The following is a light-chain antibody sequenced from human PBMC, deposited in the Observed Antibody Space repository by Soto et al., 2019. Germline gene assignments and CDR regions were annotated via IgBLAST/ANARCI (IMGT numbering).Light chain of an antibody. CDR1: QTIDSW. J-gene: IGKJ1*01. V-gene: IGKV1-5*03. CDR2: KAS. Sequence: DIVMAQSPSTLSVSPGERVTISCRASQTIDSWLAWYQQRPGKPPNLLIYKASTLASGVPSRFSGSGSGTEFTLTINSLQPDDFATYYCQQYHIYSGTFGQGTKVDI. CDR3: QQYHIYSGT.